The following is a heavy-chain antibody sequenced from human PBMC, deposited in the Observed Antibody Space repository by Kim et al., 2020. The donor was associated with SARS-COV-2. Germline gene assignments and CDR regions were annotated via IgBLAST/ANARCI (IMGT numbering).Heavy chain of an antibody. J-gene: IGHJ5*02. CDR2: IHYTGRA. CDR1: GTSINSGSFF. Sequence: AETLSLSCSVSGTSINSGSFFWSWIRQPPGGGLEWIAYIHYTGRAKYSSSLGSRVTVSLDTSMTQFFLRLRSVTDADSGVYFCARAARVQYGSDGSSENSLYPNWFDPWGQGILVTVSS. V-gene: IGHV4-61*01. CDR3: ARAARVQYGSDGSSENSLYPNWFDP. D-gene: IGHD1-1*01.